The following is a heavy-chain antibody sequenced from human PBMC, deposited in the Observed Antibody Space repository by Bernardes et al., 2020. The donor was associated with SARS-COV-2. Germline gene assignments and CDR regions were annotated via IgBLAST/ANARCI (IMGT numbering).Heavy chain of an antibody. V-gene: IGHV3-73*01. Sequence: GWSLRLSCAASGFTLSGSALHWVRQASGQGLEWVGRIRGKANSDATAYGASVKGRFSISRDDSDNTAYLHMNSLKAEDTAVYFCTNGLDNWGQGTLVTVSS. CDR1: GFTLSGSA. CDR3: TNGLDN. CDR2: IRGKANSDAT. J-gene: IGHJ4*02.